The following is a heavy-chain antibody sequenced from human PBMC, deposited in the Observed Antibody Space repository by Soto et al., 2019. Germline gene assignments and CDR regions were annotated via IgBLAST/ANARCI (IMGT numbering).Heavy chain of an antibody. J-gene: IGHJ4*02. D-gene: IGHD1-7*01. V-gene: IGHV4-59*01. CDR3: ARDNGNYDCDF. CDR1: GAYMRGFY. Sequence: QVQLQESGPGLVKPSDTLSLTCTVSGAYMRGFYWHWIRRPPGQGLEWIGYLYYSGGSSYNPSLKNRVTISLATTKSQFSLELSSVTAADTAFYYCARDNGNYDCDFWGQGTLVTVSS. CDR2: LYYSGGS.